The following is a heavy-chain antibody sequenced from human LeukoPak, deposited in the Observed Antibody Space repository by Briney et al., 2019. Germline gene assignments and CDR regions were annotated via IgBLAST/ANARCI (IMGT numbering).Heavy chain of an antibody. D-gene: IGHD3-3*02. CDR2: IYYSGST. CDR3: ARDLVSFLEWKMYNWFDP. CDR1: GGSISSYY. V-gene: IGHV4-59*12. Sequence: PSETLSLTCTVSGGSISSYYWSWIRQPPGKGLEWIGYIYYSGSTNYNPSLKSRVTISVDTSKNQFSLKLSSVTAADTAVYYCARDLVSFLEWKMYNWFDPWGQGTLVTVSS. J-gene: IGHJ5*02.